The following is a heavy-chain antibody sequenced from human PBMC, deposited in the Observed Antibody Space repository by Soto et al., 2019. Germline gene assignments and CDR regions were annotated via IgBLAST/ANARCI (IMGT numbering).Heavy chain of an antibody. CDR2: IYHSGST. CDR3: ARDGRTVLLWFGESDYYGMDV. CDR1: GGSISSSNW. V-gene: IGHV4-4*02. D-gene: IGHD3-10*01. J-gene: IGHJ6*02. Sequence: SETLSLTCAVSGGSISSSNWWSWVRQPPGKGLEWIGEIYHSGSTNYNPSLKSRVTISVDKSKNQFSLKLSSVTAADTAVYYCARDGRTVLLWFGESDYYGMDVWGQGTTVT.